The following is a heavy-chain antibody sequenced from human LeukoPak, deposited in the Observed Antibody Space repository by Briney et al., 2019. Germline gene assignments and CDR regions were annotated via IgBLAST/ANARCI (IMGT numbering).Heavy chain of an antibody. D-gene: IGHD3-22*01. CDR3: ARDLYYYDSSGYSNY. J-gene: IGHJ4*02. CDR2: IISSSSYI. V-gene: IGHV3-21*01. CDR1: GFTFSSYS. Sequence: GGSLRLSCAASGFTFSSYSMNWVRQAPGKGLEWVSSIISSSSYIYYADSVKGRFTISRDNAKNSLYLQMNSLRAEDTAVYYCARDLYYYDSSGYSNYWGQGTLVTVSS.